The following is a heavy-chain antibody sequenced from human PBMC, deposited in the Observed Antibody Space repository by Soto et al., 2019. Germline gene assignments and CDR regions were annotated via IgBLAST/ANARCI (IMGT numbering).Heavy chain of an antibody. V-gene: IGHV1-69*01. CDR1: GGTFSSYA. J-gene: IGHJ6*02. CDR3: ARDRPALLLTYYGMDV. Sequence: QVQLVQSGAEVKKPGSSVKVSCKASGGTFSSYAISWVRQAPGQGLEWMGGIIPIFGTANYAQKFQGRVTITADESTSTAYMELSSLRSEDTAVYYCARDRPALLLTYYGMDVWGQGNTVTVSS. D-gene: IGHD2-15*01. CDR2: IIPIFGTA.